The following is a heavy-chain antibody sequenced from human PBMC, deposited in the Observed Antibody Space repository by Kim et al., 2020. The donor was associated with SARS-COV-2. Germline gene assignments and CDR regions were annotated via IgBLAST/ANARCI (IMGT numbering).Heavy chain of an antibody. D-gene: IGHD2-15*01. Sequence: GGSLRLSCAASGFIFSTYAIHWVRQAPGKGLAWVAVIWNDGNKKYYADSVKGRFTISRDNSKNTLYLQMNDLRAEDTATYYCTREYCSSSSCTFDYWGQGALVTVSS. CDR1: GFIFSTYA. J-gene: IGHJ4*02. CDR3: TREYCSSSSCTFDY. CDR2: IWNDGNKK. V-gene: IGHV3-33*01.